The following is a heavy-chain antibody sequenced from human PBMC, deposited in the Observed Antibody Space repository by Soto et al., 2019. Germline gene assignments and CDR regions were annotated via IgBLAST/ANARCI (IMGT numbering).Heavy chain of an antibody. D-gene: IGHD3-10*01. CDR2: ITNTGGDT. J-gene: IGHJ4*02. V-gene: IGHV3-23*01. Sequence: VQLLESGGGLVQPGGSLRLSCAASGFMFANYAMSWVRQAPGTGLEWVSVITNTGGDTLNADSVRGRFTIARDNSKNTLYLQRNSLRAEDAAIYYCAKASGGSYPGSRLFDFWGQGTRVTVSS. CDR3: AKASGGSYPGSRLFDF. CDR1: GFMFANYA.